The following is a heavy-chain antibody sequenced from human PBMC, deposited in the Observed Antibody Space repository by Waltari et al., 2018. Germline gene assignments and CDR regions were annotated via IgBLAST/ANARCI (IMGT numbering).Heavy chain of an antibody. CDR3: AREEFDCWSGYSFYMDV. D-gene: IGHD3-3*01. CDR2: IYTSGST. J-gene: IGHJ6*03. V-gene: IGHV4-4*07. Sequence: QVQLQESGPGLVKPSETLSLTCTVSGGSISSYYWSWIRQPAGKGLEWIGRIYTSGSTNYNPSLKSRVTMSGDTSKNQFSLKLSSVTAADTAVYYCAREEFDCWSGYSFYMDVWGKGTTVTVSS. CDR1: GGSISSYY.